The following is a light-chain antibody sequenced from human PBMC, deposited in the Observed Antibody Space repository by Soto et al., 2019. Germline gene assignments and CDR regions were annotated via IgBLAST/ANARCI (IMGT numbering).Light chain of an antibody. CDR2: GAS. CDR1: QSVSSN. V-gene: IGKV3-20*01. Sequence: EIVMTQSPATLSVSPGERASLSCRASQSVSSNLAWYQYTPGQAPRLLIYGASSRTAGIPDRFSGSGSGTDFTLTISRLEPEDFAVYYCQQYGSSPPITFGQGTRLEIK. J-gene: IGKJ5*01. CDR3: QQYGSSPPIT.